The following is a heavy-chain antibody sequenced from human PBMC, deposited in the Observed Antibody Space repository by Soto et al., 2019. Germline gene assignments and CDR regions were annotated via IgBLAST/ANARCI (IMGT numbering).Heavy chain of an antibody. D-gene: IGHD1-1*01. J-gene: IGHJ4*02. CDR2: VDADGSGT. Sequence: GGSLRLSCASSGFRFSSYGMHWVRQAPGTGLVWVSRVDADGSGTTYAGSVKGRFSISRDNAKNTVSLQMNNLRAEDTAVYYCAGASGWKFDYWGLGVLVTVSS. CDR1: GFRFSSYG. V-gene: IGHV3-74*01. CDR3: AGASGWKFDY.